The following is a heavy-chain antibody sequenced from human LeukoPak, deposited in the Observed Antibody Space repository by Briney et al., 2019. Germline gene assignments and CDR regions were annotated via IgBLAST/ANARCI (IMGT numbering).Heavy chain of an antibody. V-gene: IGHV3-66*01. D-gene: IGHD3-16*01. Sequence: GVSLRLSCAASGFTVISYYMSWVRQAPGKGLEWVSLMYNDGSIYYAYSVKCMFTSSRDTSKNTQYLQMNSLRAEDTAVYYCARDLTSYDYVWDYWGQGTLVTVSS. CDR3: ARDLTSYDYVWDY. CDR2: MYNDGSI. J-gene: IGHJ4*02. CDR1: GFTVISYY.